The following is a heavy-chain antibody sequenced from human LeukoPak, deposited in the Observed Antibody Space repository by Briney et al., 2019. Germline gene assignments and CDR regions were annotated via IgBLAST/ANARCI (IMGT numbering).Heavy chain of an antibody. CDR1: GFTFSSYA. Sequence: GGSLRLSCAASGFTFSSYAMHWVRQAPGKGLEWVAVISYDGSNKYYADSVKGRFTISRDNSKNTLYLQMNSLRAEDTAVYYCARAVYGSGSYSLVPWGQGTLVTVSS. D-gene: IGHD3-10*01. V-gene: IGHV3-30-3*01. CDR3: ARAVYGSGSYSLVP. J-gene: IGHJ5*02. CDR2: ISYDGSNK.